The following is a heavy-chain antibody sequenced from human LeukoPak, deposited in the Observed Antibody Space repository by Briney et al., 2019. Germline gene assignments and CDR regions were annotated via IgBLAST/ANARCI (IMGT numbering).Heavy chain of an antibody. D-gene: IGHD4-17*01. Sequence: GGSLRLSCVVSGFTFSNAWMSWVRQAPGKGLEWVSVIYSGGTTNYADSVKGRFTISRDNSKNTLYLQMNSLRAEDTAVYYCARDSTVTTGYFQHWGQGTLVTVSS. CDR1: GFTFSNAW. J-gene: IGHJ1*01. CDR2: IYSGGTT. CDR3: ARDSTVTTGYFQH. V-gene: IGHV3-66*01.